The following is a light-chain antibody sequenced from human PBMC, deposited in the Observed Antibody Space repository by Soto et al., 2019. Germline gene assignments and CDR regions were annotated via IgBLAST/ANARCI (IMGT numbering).Light chain of an antibody. J-gene: IGKJ1*01. V-gene: IGKV3-11*01. CDR2: DAS. Sequence: EIVLTQSPATLSLSPGERATLSCSASQSVSSYLAWYQQKPGQAPRLLIYDASNRATGIPARFSGSGSGTDFTLTISSLEPEDFAGYYCQQRRTFGQGTKVEIK. CDR3: QQRRT. CDR1: QSVSSY.